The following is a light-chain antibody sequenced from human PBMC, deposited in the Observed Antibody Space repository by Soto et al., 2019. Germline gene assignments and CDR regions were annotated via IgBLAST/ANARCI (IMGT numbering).Light chain of an antibody. CDR3: QQDYNLPP. CDR2: GAS. CDR1: QSVSSSY. V-gene: IGKV3D-7*01. Sequence: PGGRGTLSFRDSQSVSSSYLTWYQQKPGQAPRLLIYGASTRATSIPARFSGSGSGTDFTLTISSLQPEDFAVYYCQQDYNLPPFGGGTKVDIK. J-gene: IGKJ4*01.